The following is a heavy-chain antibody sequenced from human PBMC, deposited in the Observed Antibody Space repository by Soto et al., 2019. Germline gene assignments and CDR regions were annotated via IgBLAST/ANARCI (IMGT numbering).Heavy chain of an antibody. V-gene: IGHV3-33*01. CDR2: IWYDGSNK. D-gene: IGHD6-13*01. CDR1: GFTFSSYG. Sequence: QVQLVESGGGVVQPGRSLRLSCAASGFTFSSYGMHWVRQAPGKGLEWVAVIWYDGSNKYYADSVKGRFTISRDNSKNTLYLQMNSLRAEDTAVYYCARDPKQQLVMYYFDYWGQGTLVTVSS. CDR3: ARDPKQQLVMYYFDY. J-gene: IGHJ4*02.